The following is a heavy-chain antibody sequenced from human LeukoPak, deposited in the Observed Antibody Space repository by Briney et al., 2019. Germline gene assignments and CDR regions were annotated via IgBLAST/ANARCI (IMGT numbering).Heavy chain of an antibody. CDR1: GYSFTSYW. V-gene: IGHV5-51*01. J-gene: IGHJ4*02. Sequence: GESLKISCKGSGYSFTSYWIGWVRQMPGKGLEWMGIIYPGDSDTRYSPSFQGQVTISADKSISTAYLQWSSLKASDTAMYYCAREGYYSITSCFNYFDYGAREPRVPVPS. CDR2: IYPGDSDT. D-gene: IGHD2-2*01. CDR3: AREGYYSITSCFNYFDY.